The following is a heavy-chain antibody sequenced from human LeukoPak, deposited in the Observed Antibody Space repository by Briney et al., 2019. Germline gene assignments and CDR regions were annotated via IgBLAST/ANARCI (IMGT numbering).Heavy chain of an antibody. D-gene: IGHD3-10*01. CDR2: IYYSGST. CDR3: ARAAGYYGSGSYFRLYYFDY. J-gene: IGHJ4*02. CDR1: GGSISSYY. V-gene: IGHV4-59*01. Sequence: PSETLSLTCTVSGGSISSYYWSWIRQPPEKGLEWIGYIYYSGSTNYNPSLKSRVTISVDTSKNQFSLKLSSVTAADTAVYYCARAAGYYGSGSYFRLYYFDYWGQGTLVTVSS.